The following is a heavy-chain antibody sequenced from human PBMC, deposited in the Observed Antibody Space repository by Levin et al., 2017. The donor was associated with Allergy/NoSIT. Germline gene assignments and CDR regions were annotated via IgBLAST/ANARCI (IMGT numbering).Heavy chain of an antibody. CDR2: IKQDGSEK. CDR3: ARGGLTIFGAAFGY. Sequence: LSLTCAASGFTFSSYWMSWVRQAPGKGLEWVANIKQDGSEKYYVDSVKGRFTISRDNAKNSLYLQMNSLRAEDTAVYYCARGGLTIFGAAFGYWGQGTLVTVSS. CDR1: GFTFSSYW. J-gene: IGHJ4*02. V-gene: IGHV3-7*01. D-gene: IGHD3-3*01.